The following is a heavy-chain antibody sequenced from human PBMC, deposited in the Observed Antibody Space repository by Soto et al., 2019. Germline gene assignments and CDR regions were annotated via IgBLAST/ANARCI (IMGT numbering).Heavy chain of an antibody. V-gene: IGHV4-39*01. CDR3: ARMAWNWNYLGYDY. CDR2: IYYSGST. J-gene: IGHJ4*02. D-gene: IGHD1-7*01. Sequence: SETLSLTCTVSGGSTSSSSYYWGWIRQPPGKGLEWIGSIYYSGSTYYNPSLKSRVTISVDTSKNQFSLKLSSVTAADTAVYYCARMAWNWNYLGYDYWGQGTLVTVSS. CDR1: GGSTSSSSYY.